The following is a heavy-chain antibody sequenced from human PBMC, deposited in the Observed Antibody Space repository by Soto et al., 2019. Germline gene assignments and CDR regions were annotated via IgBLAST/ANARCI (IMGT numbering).Heavy chain of an antibody. D-gene: IGHD5-18*01. J-gene: IGHJ4*02. V-gene: IGHV3-21*01. CDR1: GFTFSSYS. Sequence: EVQLVESGGGLVKPGGSLRLSCAASGFTFSSYSMNWVRQAPGKGLEWVSSISSSSSYIYYADSVKGRFTISRDNAKNSLYLQMTSLRSEDTAVYYCARDQPGYSHGYGFGYWGQGTLVTVSS. CDR2: ISSSSSYI. CDR3: ARDQPGYSHGYGFGY.